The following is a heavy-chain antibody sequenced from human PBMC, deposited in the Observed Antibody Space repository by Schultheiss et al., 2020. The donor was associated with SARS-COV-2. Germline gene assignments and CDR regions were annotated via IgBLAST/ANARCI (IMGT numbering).Heavy chain of an antibody. Sequence: SETLSLTCAVYGGSFIGYYWSWIRQPPGKGLEWIGEINHSGSTNYNPSLKSRVTISVDTSKNQFSLKLSSVTAADTAVYYCAGIAVAGTNDYWGQGTLVTVSS. D-gene: IGHD6-19*01. CDR2: INHSGST. V-gene: IGHV4-34*01. J-gene: IGHJ4*02. CDR1: GGSFIGYY. CDR3: AGIAVAGTNDY.